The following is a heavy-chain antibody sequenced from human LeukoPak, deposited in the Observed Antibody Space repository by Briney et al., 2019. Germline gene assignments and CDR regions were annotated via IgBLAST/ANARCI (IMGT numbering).Heavy chain of an antibody. CDR3: AKDPYSSGWFFDY. V-gene: IGHV3-23*01. CDR1: GFAFSSYA. Sequence: GGSLRLSCAASGFAFSSYAMSWVRQAPGKGLEWVSAISGSGGSTYYADSVKGRFTISRDNSKNTLYLQMNSLRAEDTAVYYCAKDPYSSGWFFDYWGQGTLVTVSS. CDR2: ISGSGGST. J-gene: IGHJ4*02. D-gene: IGHD6-19*01.